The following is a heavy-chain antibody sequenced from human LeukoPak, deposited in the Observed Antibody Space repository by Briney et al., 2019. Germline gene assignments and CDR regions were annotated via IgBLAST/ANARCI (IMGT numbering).Heavy chain of an antibody. J-gene: IGHJ4*02. CDR1: GFTFTTYY. D-gene: IGHD1-1*01. V-gene: IGHV3-7*01. Sequence: PGGSLRLSCAASGFTFTTYYMTWVRQAPGKGLEWLANISQDGRTKYYADSVEGRFAISRDNAINSVFLQMNSVRAEDTAVYYWARENWSNDYWGQETLVTVSS. CDR2: ISQDGRTK. CDR3: ARENWSNDY.